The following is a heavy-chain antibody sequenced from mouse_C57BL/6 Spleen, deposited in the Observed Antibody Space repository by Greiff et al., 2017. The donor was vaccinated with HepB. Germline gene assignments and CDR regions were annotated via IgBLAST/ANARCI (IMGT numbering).Heavy chain of an antibody. CDR1: GFTFSSYG. D-gene: IGHD2-3*01. Sequence: EVQLVESGGDLVKPGGSLKLSCAASGFTFSSYGMSWVRQTPDKRLEWVATISSGGSYTYYPDSVKGRFTISRDNAKNTLYLQMSSLKSEDTAMYYCARPGDGYYAMDYWGQGTSVTVSS. CDR3: ARPGDGYYAMDY. V-gene: IGHV5-6*01. CDR2: ISSGGSYT. J-gene: IGHJ4*01.